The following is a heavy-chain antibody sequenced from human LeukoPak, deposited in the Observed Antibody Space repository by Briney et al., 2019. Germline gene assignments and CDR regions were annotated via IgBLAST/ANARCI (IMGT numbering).Heavy chain of an antibody. V-gene: IGHV3-53*01. CDR3: ARRSGIAVAGAFDY. J-gene: IGHJ4*02. CDR1: GLTVSSNY. D-gene: IGHD6-19*01. Sequence: GGSLRLSCAASGLTVSSNYMSWVRQAPGKGLEWVSVIYSGGSTYYADSVKGRFTISRDNSKNTLYLQMNSLRAEDTAVYYCARRSGIAVAGAFDYWGQGTLVTVSS. CDR2: IYSGGST.